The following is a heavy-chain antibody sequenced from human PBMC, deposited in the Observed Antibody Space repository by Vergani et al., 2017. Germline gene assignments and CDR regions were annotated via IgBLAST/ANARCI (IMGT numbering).Heavy chain of an antibody. V-gene: IGHV3-33*01. J-gene: IGHJ4*02. Sequence: QVQLVESGGGVVQPGRSLILSCAASGFTFSSYGMHWVRQAPGKGLEWVAVIWYDGSNKYYADSVKGRFTISRDNSKNTLYLQMNSLRAEDTAVYYCAREWTKDPGYFDYWGQGTLVTVSS. CDR1: GFTFSSYG. CDR2: IWYDGSNK. CDR3: AREWTKDPGYFDY. D-gene: IGHD3/OR15-3a*01.